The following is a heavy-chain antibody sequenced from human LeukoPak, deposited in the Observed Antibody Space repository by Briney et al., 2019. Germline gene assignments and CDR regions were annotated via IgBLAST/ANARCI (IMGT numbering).Heavy chain of an antibody. J-gene: IGHJ4*02. Sequence: PGGSLRLSCAVSGFMLSSYWMSWVRQAPGKGLEWVANIKQDGSEKYYVDSVKGRFTISRDNAKNSLYLQMNRLRAEDTAVYYCAREGSQSARATYPGNDWGQGTLVTVSS. CDR2: IKQDGSEK. CDR1: GFMLSSYW. V-gene: IGHV3-7*01. D-gene: IGHD1-1*01. CDR3: AREGSQSARATYPGND.